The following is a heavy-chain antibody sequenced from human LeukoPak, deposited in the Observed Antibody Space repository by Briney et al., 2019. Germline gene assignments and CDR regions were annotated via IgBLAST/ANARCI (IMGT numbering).Heavy chain of an antibody. Sequence: GGSLRLSCAASGFTLSSYGMHWVRQAPGKGLEWVAFIRSDGRSEYYADSVKGRFTISRDNSKNTLWLQMNSLRAEDTAIYYCAKGPETGSPLDPWGQGTLVTVSS. V-gene: IGHV3-30*02. CDR1: GFTLSSYG. CDR2: IRSDGRSE. CDR3: AKGPETGSPLDP. J-gene: IGHJ5*02. D-gene: IGHD6-19*01.